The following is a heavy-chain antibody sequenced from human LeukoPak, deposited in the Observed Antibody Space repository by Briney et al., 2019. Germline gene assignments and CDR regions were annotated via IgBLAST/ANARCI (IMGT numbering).Heavy chain of an antibody. CDR1: GFTFSSYA. V-gene: IGHV3-23*01. D-gene: IGHD6-19*01. CDR3: AKRDSSGWPGSFDY. CDR2: ISGSGGST. J-gene: IGHJ4*02. Sequence: GGSLRLSCAASGFTFSSYAMSLVRQAPGKGLEWVSAISGSGGSTFYADSVKGRFTVSRDNSKNTLYLQMNSLRAEDTAVYYCAKRDSSGWPGSFDYWGQGTLVTVSS.